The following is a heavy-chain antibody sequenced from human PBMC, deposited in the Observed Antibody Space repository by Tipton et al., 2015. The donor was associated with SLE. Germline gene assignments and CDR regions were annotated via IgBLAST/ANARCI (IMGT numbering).Heavy chain of an antibody. V-gene: IGHV4-34*01. CDR3: ATRDYGDYTKWFDP. CDR2: INHSGST. D-gene: IGHD4-17*01. CDR1: GGSFSSFY. Sequence: LRLSCAVYGGSFSSFYWSWIRQPPGKGLEWIGEINHSGSTSYSPSLKSRVTISVDTSKNKFSLKVSSVTAADTAVYYCATRDYGDYTKWFDPWGQGTLVTV. J-gene: IGHJ5*02.